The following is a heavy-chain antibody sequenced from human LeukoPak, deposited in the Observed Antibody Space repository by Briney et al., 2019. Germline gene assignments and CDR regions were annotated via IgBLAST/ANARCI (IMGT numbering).Heavy chain of an antibody. CDR3: PNWGSGT. J-gene: IGHJ5*02. Sequence: GGSLRLACAASGFTFDDYAMHWVRQAPGKGLEWVSGISWNSGNIGYADSVKGRFTISRDNAKNSLYLQMNSLRAEDTAFYYCPNWGSGTWGQGTLVTVSS. CDR2: ISWNSGNI. V-gene: IGHV3-9*01. CDR1: GFTFDDYA. D-gene: IGHD6-19*01.